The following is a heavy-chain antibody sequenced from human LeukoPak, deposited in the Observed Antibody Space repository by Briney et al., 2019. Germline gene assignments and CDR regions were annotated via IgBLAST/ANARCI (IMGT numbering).Heavy chain of an antibody. D-gene: IGHD3-22*01. CDR2: INSDGSST. J-gene: IGHJ4*02. CDR1: GFTFSNFW. V-gene: IGHV3-74*01. Sequence: GGSLRLSCAASGFTFSNFWMYWVRHPPGKGLVWVSRINSDGSSTTYADSVKGRFTISRDNAKNTLYLQMNSLRAEDTAVYYCARVRPGYYYDSRGQGTLVTVSS. CDR3: ARVRPGYYYDS.